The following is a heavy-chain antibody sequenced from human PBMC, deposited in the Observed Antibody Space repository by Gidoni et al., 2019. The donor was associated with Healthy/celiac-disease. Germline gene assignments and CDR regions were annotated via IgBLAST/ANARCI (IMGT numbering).Heavy chain of an antibody. Sequence: EVQLVESGGGLVQPGRSLRLSCAASGFPFDYYAMHWVRQAPGKGLEWVSGISWNSGSIGYADSVKGRFTISRDNAKNSLYLQMNSLRAEDTALYYCARRAPGYCSGGSCYGMDVWGQGTTVTVSS. CDR3: ARRAPGYCSGGSCYGMDV. J-gene: IGHJ6*02. CDR1: GFPFDYYA. CDR2: ISWNSGSI. D-gene: IGHD2-15*01. V-gene: IGHV3-9*01.